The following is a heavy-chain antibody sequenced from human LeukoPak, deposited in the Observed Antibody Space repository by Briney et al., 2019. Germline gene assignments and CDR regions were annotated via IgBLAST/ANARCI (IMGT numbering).Heavy chain of an antibody. J-gene: IGHJ4*02. CDR1: GFTFSSYE. CDR2: ISSSGSTI. V-gene: IGHV3-48*03. CDR3: ASAHPYYDGSGSSDY. Sequence: PGGSLRLSCAASGFTFSSYEMNWVRQAPGKGLEWVSYISSSGSTIYYADSVKGRFTISRDNAKNSLYLQMNSLRAEDTAVYYCASAHPYYDGSGSSDYWGQGTLVTVSS. D-gene: IGHD3-10*01.